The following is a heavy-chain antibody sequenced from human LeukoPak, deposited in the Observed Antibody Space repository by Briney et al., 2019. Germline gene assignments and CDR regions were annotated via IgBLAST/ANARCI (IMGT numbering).Heavy chain of an antibody. CDR1: GFSFSNYA. CDR3: VTDYEILGGSYSPYFDY. J-gene: IGHJ4*02. V-gene: IGHV3-64D*09. CDR2: ISGNGGYT. Sequence: PGGSLRLSCAASGFSFSNYALHWVRQAPGRGLEHVAGISGNGGYTDYADSVKGRFTISRDNSKNTLYLRMSSLRPEDTAVYYCVTDYEILGGSYSPYFDYWGQGTLLTVSS. D-gene: IGHD3-9*01.